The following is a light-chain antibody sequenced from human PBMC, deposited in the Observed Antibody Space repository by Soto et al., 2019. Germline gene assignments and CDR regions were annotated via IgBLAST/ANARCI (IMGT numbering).Light chain of an antibody. Sequence: EIVMTQSPATLSVSPGERATLSCRASQSISSNLAWYQHKLGQAPRLFIFRASSRATGIPARFSGSGSGTEFNMTISSLQSEDFAVYYCQQYNNWPRATFGGGTKV. J-gene: IGKJ4*01. CDR1: QSISSN. V-gene: IGKV3-15*01. CDR2: RAS. CDR3: QQYNNWPRAT.